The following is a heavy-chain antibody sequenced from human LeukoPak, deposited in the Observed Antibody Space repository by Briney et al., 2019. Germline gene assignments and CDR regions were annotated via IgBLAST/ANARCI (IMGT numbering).Heavy chain of an antibody. Sequence: SETLSLTCGVSGGSIDITNYWSWVRQAPGKGLEWIGEIAHDGTTTYHPSLSSRVAMSFDRANNQFSLSLTSVTAADAAVYYCTREDRPYCPFAYWGQGVLVTVSS. J-gene: IGHJ4*02. D-gene: IGHD1-26*01. CDR3: TREDRPYCPFAY. V-gene: IGHV4-4*02. CDR2: IAHDGTT. CDR1: GGSIDITNY.